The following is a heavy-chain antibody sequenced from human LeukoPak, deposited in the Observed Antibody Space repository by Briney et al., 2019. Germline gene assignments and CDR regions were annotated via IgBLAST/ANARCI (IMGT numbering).Heavy chain of an antibody. CDR3: ASRRYYDILTGTDY. CDR1: GFTFSSYG. V-gene: IGHV3-30*02. D-gene: IGHD3-9*01. J-gene: IGHJ4*02. Sequence: GGSLRLSCAASGFTFSSYGMHWVRQAPGKGLEWVAFIRYDGSNKYYADSVKGRFTISRDNSKNTLYLQMNSLRADDMAVYYCASRRYYDILTGTDYWGQGTLVTVSS. CDR2: IRYDGSNK.